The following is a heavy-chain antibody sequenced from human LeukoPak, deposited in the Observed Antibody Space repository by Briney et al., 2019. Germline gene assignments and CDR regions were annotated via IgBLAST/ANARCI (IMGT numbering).Heavy chain of an antibody. CDR2: IPYDGSNK. V-gene: IGHV3-30*02. D-gene: IGHD2-2*02. CDR3: AKDRLMCSDATCCTDAFDI. Sequence: GGSLRLSCAASGFTFSSYGMHWVRQAPGKGLEWVAFIPYDGSNKYYADSVKGRFTISRDNSKNTLYLQMNSLRAEDTAVYYRAKDRLMCSDATCCTDAFDIWGQGTMVTVSS. CDR1: GFTFSSYG. J-gene: IGHJ3*02.